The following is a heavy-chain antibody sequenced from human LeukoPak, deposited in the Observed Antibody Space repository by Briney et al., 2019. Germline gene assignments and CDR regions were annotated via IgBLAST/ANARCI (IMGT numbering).Heavy chain of an antibody. D-gene: IGHD3-9*01. V-gene: IGHV4-61*02. CDR2: IYTSGST. J-gene: IGHJ6*03. Sequence: SETLSLTCTVSGGSISSGSYYWSWIRQPAGKGLKWIGRIYTSGSTNYNPSLKSRVTISVDTSKNQFSLKLSSVTAADTAVYYCARDSWYYDILTGSYYYYMDVWGKGTTVTVSS. CDR3: ARDSWYYDILTGSYYYYMDV. CDR1: GGSISSGSYY.